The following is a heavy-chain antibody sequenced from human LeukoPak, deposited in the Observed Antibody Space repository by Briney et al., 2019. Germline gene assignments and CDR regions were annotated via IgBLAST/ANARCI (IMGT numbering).Heavy chain of an antibody. CDR2: MNPNSGNT. D-gene: IGHD5-18*01. V-gene: IGHV1-8*01. CDR1: GYTFTSYD. J-gene: IGHJ6*03. CDR3: AKGPPQWIQLWPTRTDYYMDV. Sequence: ASVKVSCKASGYTFTSYDINWVRQATGQGLEWMGWMNPNSGNTGYAQKFQGRVTMTRNTSISTAYMELSSLRSEDTAVYYCAKGPPQWIQLWPTRTDYYMDVWGKGTTVTVSS.